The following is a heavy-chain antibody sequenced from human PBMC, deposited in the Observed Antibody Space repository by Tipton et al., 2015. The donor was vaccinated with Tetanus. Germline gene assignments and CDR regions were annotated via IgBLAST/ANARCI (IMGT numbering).Heavy chain of an antibody. CDR1: GASIRGSSDY. CDR2: IFYSGST. Sequence: TLSLTCTVSGASIRGSSDYWGWIRQPPGKGLEWIGSIFYSGSTYSNPSLGSRVSMSVDTSKNQFSVDLSSVTAADTAVYFCARHYDTSGYYFVWGQGVLVTVSS. V-gene: IGHV4-39*01. D-gene: IGHD3-22*01. J-gene: IGHJ4*02. CDR3: ARHYDTSGYYFV.